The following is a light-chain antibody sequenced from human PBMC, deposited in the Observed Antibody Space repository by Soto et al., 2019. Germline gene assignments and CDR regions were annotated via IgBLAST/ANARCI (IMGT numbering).Light chain of an antibody. Sequence: DIQMTQAPSSMFASVVDRVTITCQASQDITNYLNWYQQKPGRAPRLLLYDASSLETGVPSRFSGSGSGTDFTLTISSLQPEEVATYYCQHYDHLPITFGQGTKVDIK. CDR3: QHYDHLPIT. CDR2: DAS. V-gene: IGKV1-33*01. CDR1: QDITNY. J-gene: IGKJ1*01.